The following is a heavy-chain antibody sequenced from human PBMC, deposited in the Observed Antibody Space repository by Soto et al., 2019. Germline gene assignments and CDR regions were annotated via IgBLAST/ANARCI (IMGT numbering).Heavy chain of an antibody. J-gene: IGHJ4*02. V-gene: IGHV3-23*01. CDR2: INFFLGKT. CDR3: ARIVDTAMVKAIDY. D-gene: IGHD5-18*01. CDR1: GFNFNGYG. Sequence: LRLSCAASGFNFNGYGISWVRQSPEKGLEWVASINFFLGKTYYADSVKGRFTISRDNSKNTLYLQMNSLRAEDTAVYYCARIVDTAMVKAIDYWGQGTLVTVSS.